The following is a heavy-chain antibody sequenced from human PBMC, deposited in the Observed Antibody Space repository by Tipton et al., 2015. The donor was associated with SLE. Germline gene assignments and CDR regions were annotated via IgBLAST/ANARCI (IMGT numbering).Heavy chain of an antibody. CDR3: ARPGIAAAGTGGVDY. CDR1: GGSISSSSYY. CDR2: IYYSGST. J-gene: IGHJ4*02. D-gene: IGHD6-13*01. V-gene: IGHV4-39*07. Sequence: TLSLTCTVSGGSISSSSYYWGWIRQPPGKGLEWIGSIYYSGSTYYNPSLKSRVTISVDTSKNQFSLKLSSVTAADTAVYYCARPGIAAAGTGGVDYWGQGTLVTVSS.